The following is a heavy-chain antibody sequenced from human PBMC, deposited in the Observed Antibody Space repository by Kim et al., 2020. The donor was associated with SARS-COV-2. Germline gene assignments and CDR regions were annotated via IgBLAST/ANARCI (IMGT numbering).Heavy chain of an antibody. Sequence: GGSLRLSCAASGFTFSSYSMNWVRQAPGKGLEWVSSISSSSSYIYYADSVKGRFTISRDNAKNSLYLQMNSLRAEDTAVYYCASVYDSSGYGYPFDYWGQGTLVTVSS. CDR3: ASVYDSSGYGYPFDY. V-gene: IGHV3-21*01. CDR2: ISSSSSYI. CDR1: GFTFSSYS. J-gene: IGHJ4*02. D-gene: IGHD3-22*01.